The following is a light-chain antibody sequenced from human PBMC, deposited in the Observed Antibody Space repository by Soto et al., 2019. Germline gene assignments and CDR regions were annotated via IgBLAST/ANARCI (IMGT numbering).Light chain of an antibody. V-gene: IGKV1-39*01. CDR2: AAS. CDR3: QQSYTSPWT. J-gene: IGKJ1*01. CDR1: QTIITF. Sequence: DIQLTQSPSSLSASVGDRVTITCRASQTIITFLNWYQQKPGKAPNLLISAASSLHSGVPSRFSGSGSGTDFTLTISSLQPEDFATYYRQQSYTSPWTFGQGTKVEIK.